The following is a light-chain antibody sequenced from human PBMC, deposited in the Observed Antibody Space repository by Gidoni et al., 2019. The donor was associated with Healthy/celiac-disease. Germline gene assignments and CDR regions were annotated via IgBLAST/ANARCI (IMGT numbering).Light chain of an antibody. CDR1: QSLVYSDGNTY. J-gene: IGKJ5*01. CDR2: KVS. CDR3: RQGTHWPIT. Sequence: DVVVTQSPLSLPVTLGQPASISCRSSQSLVYSDGNTYLNCFQQRPGQSPRRLIYKVSNRDSGVPDRLSGSGSGTDFTLKISRVEAEDVGVYYCRQGTHWPITFGQGTRLEIK. V-gene: IGKV2-30*01.